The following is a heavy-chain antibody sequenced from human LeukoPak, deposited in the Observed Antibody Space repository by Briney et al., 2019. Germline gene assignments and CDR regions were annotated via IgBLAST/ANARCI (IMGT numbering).Heavy chain of an antibody. CDR2: ISSSSSTI. V-gene: IGHV3-48*01. Sequence: PGGSLRLSCAASGFTFSSYSMNWVRQAPGKGLEWVSYISSSSSTIYYADSVKGRFTISRDNAKNSLYLQMNSLRAEDTAVYYCARQNGYGSLDYWGQGTLVTVSS. CDR3: ARQNGYGSLDY. J-gene: IGHJ4*02. D-gene: IGHD5-12*01. CDR1: GFTFSSYS.